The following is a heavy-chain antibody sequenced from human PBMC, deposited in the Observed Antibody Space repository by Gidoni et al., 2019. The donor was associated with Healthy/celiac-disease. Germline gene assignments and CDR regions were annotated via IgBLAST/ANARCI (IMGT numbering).Heavy chain of an antibody. CDR1: GFSLSTSGVG. CDR3: ALFKRWLQFVVY. V-gene: IGHV2-5*01. D-gene: IGHD5-12*01. Sequence: QITLKESGPTLVNPTPTLTLICTFSGFSLSTSGVGVGWIRQPPGKSLEWLALIYWNDDKRYSPSLKSRLTITKDTSKNQVVLTMTNMDPVDTATYCCALFKRWLQFVVYWGQGTLVTVSS. CDR2: IYWNDDK. J-gene: IGHJ4*02.